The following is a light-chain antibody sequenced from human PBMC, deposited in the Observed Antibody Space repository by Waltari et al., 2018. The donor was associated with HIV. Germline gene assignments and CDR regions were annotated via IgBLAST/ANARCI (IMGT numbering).Light chain of an antibody. CDR2: GNS. CDR3: QSYDSSLSGVV. Sequence: QAVLPHPPSVSGAPGQRVTISCTGSSSNIGAGYDVPWYQQLPGTAPKLLIYGNSNRPSGVPDRFSGSKSGTSASLAITGLQAEDEADYYCQSYDSSLSGVVFGGGTKLTVL. CDR1: SSNIGAGYD. V-gene: IGLV1-40*01. J-gene: IGLJ2*01.